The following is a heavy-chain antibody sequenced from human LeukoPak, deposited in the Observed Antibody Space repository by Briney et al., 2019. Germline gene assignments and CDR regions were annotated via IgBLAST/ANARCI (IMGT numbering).Heavy chain of an antibody. CDR2: IYWDDYK. D-gene: IGHD1-7*01. V-gene: IGHV2-5*02. CDR3: ARSYNWNYYWFDP. Sequence: SGPTLVNPTQTLTLTCSFSGFSLTTTAMGVAWIRQPPGKALEWLTLIYWDDYKRYNPSLKTRLTVTKDTTQNQVVLTMTNMDPMDTATYFCARSYNWNYYWFDPWGQGILVTVSS. CDR1: GFSLTTTAMG. J-gene: IGHJ5*02.